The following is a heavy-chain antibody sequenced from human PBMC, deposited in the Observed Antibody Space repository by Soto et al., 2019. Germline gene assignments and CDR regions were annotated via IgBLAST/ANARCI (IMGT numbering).Heavy chain of an antibody. CDR1: GASISSTSSGDW. D-gene: IGHD1-26*01. Sequence: QVQLQESGPGLVKPSGTLSLTCTVSGASISSTSSGDWWSWVRQPPGKGLEWIGEIYHSGNSNYNPSLKSRVTMSVDKSKNQFSLRLSSVTAADTAVYYCAKMVGTTLVDYWGQGTLVTVSS. CDR2: IYHSGNS. V-gene: IGHV4-4*02. CDR3: AKMVGTTLVDY. J-gene: IGHJ4*02.